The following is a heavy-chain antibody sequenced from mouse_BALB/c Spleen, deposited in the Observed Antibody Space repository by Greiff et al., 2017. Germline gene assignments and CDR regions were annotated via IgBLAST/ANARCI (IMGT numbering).Heavy chain of an antibody. D-gene: IGHD3-1*01. J-gene: IGHJ1*01. CDR3: ARSGNLYWYFDV. CDR1: GYSFTGYF. CDR2: INPYNGDT. Sequence: EVKLLESGPELVKPGASVKISCKASGYSFTGYFMNWVMQSHGKSLEWIGRINPYNGDTFYNQKFKGKATLTVDKSSSTAHMELRSLASEDSAVYYCARSGNLYWYFDVWGAGTTVTVSS. V-gene: IGHV1-20*02.